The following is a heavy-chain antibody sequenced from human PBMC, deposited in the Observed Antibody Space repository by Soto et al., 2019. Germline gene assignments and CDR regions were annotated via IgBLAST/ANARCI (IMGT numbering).Heavy chain of an antibody. CDR1: GFPFSAYN. J-gene: IGHJ4*02. D-gene: IGHD3-16*01. V-gene: IGHV3-21*01. CDR2: ITVGSSHI. CDR3: SRSPEVGVRGAY. Sequence: GGSLRLSCTGSGFPFSAYNINWVRQAPGRGLEWVSSITVGSSHIYQPNSMKGRFTISRDDAKNSVYLQIDSLRDEDTALYYCSRSPEVGVRGAYWGQGTLVTVSS.